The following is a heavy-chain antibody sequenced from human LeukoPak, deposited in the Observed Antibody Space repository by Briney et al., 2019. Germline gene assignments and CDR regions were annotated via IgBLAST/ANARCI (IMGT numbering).Heavy chain of an antibody. CDR2: FDPEDGET. CDR3: ATAPYGSGSNDAFDI. V-gene: IGHV1-24*01. J-gene: IGHJ3*02. D-gene: IGHD3-10*01. CDR1: GYTLTELS. Sequence: ASVKVSCKVSGYTLTELSMHWVRQAPGKGLEWMGGFDPEDGETIYAQKFQGRVTMTEDTSTDTAYMELSGLRSEDTAVYYCATAPYGSGSNDAFDIWGQGTMVTVSS.